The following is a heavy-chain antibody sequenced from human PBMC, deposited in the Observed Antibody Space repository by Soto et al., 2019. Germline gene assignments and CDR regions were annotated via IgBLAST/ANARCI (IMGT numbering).Heavy chain of an antibody. CDR1: GFTFSDNY. CDR3: VKGRNWASGSDY. V-gene: IGHV3-11*05. CDR2: INSRSSST. Sequence: QVQLVESGGGLVKPGGSLRLSCAASGFTFSDNYMSWIRQAPGKGLEWVSYINSRSSSTNYADSVKGRVIISRDNAKNLLYLQISSLTVENTAVYYCVKGRNWASGSDYRGQGTLVTVSS. J-gene: IGHJ4*02. D-gene: IGHD7-27*01.